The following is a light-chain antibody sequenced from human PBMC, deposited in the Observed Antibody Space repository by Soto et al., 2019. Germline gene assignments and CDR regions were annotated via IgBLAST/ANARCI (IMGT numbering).Light chain of an antibody. V-gene: IGKV3-20*01. J-gene: IGKJ1*01. CDR3: QQYCSSLPWT. Sequence: EIVLTQSPGTLSLSPGERATLSCRASQSVTSSYLAWYQQKHGQAPRLLIYGASSRATGIPDRFSGSGSGTDFTLTISRLEPEDFAVYYCQQYCSSLPWTFGQGTKVEIK. CDR1: QSVTSSY. CDR2: GAS.